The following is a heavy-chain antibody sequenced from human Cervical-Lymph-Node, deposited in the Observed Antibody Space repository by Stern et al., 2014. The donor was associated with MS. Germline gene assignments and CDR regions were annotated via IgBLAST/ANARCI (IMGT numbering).Heavy chain of an antibody. CDR3: ARESVAADNNWFDP. D-gene: IGHD6-19*01. CDR1: GGSITSGTYY. V-gene: IGHV4-61*02. CDR2: IYPSGNT. Sequence: QLQLQESGPGLVKPSQTLSLSCTVSGGSITSGTYYWSWIRQPAGKGLEWIGRIYPSGNTVSNPSPKSRLTISVDPSKNHYSLKWASVTAADTAVYYCARESVAADNNWFDPWGQGTLVAVSS. J-gene: IGHJ5*02.